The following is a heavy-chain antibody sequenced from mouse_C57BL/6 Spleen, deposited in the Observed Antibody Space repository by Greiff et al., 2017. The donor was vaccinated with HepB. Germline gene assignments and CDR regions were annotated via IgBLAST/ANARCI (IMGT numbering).Heavy chain of an antibody. Sequence: VQLVESGPELVKPGASVKISCKASGYAFSSSWMNWVKQRPGKGLEWIGRIYPGDGDTNYNGKFKGKATLTADKSSSTAYMQLSSLTSEDSAVYFCAREGGPPSMDYWGQGTSVTVSS. CDR3: AREGGPPSMDY. D-gene: IGHD3-3*01. J-gene: IGHJ4*01. V-gene: IGHV1-82*01. CDR1: GYAFSSSW. CDR2: IYPGDGDT.